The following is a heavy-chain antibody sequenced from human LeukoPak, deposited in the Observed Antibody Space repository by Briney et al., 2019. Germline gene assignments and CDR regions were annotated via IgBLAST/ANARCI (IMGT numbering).Heavy chain of an antibody. Sequence: GTLRLSCAASGFTFSNYGLSWVRQAPGKGLEWVSAISGSGGGTYYADSVKGRFTISRDNSKNTLYLQMNSLRAEDTAVYYCARVLRYCSGGNCYSGGLGYMDVWGKGTTVTISS. V-gene: IGHV3-23*01. D-gene: IGHD2-15*01. CDR2: ISGSGGGT. CDR3: ARVLRYCSGGNCYSGGLGYMDV. CDR1: GFTFSNYG. J-gene: IGHJ6*03.